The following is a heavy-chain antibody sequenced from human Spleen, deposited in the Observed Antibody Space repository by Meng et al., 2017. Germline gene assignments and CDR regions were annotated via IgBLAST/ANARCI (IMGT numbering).Heavy chain of an antibody. CDR1: RYTLTSDG. J-gene: IGHJ4*02. D-gene: IGHD1-26*01. Sequence: QGQLVQAGAEGKKPGASVKVSCNASRYTLTSDGFSWVRQAPGQGLEWMGWINRYSGNTDYAQKFQGRVTMTTDTSTSTAYMELSSLRSEDTAVYYCASGSPALDYWGQGTLVTVSS. CDR2: INRYSGNT. V-gene: IGHV1-18*01. CDR3: ASGSPALDY.